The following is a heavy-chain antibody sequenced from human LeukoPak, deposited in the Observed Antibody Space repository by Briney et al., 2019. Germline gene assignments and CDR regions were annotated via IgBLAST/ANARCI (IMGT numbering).Heavy chain of an antibody. V-gene: IGHV2-70*18. Sequence: TLSLTCTVSGGSISNYYWTWIRQPPGKALEWLALIDWDDDKYYSTSLKTRLTVSKDTSKNQVVLTMTNMDPVDTATYYCARWGVGATGFDYWGQGTLVTVSS. D-gene: IGHD1-26*01. CDR2: IDWDDDK. CDR3: ARWGVGATGFDY. J-gene: IGHJ4*02. CDR1: GGSISNYY.